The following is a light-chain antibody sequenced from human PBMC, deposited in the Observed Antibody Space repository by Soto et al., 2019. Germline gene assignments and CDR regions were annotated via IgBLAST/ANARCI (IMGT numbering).Light chain of an antibody. V-gene: IGLV1-44*01. CDR2: SND. CDR1: SSNIGTTA. CDR3: AAWDNSRYGPV. Sequence: QSVLTQPPSASGTPGQRVTISCSGSSSNIGTTAVNWYQHLPGTAPKLLIHSNDQRPSGVPDRFSGSKSGTSASLAISGLQSEDEADYYCAAWDNSRYGPVFGGGTKLTVL. J-gene: IGLJ3*02.